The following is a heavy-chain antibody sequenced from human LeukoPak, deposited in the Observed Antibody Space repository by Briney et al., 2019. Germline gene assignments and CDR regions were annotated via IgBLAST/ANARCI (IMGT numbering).Heavy chain of an antibody. CDR3: AKDLQYSNYLFDY. D-gene: IGHD4-11*01. CDR1: GFTFSSYW. CDR2: ISGSGGST. Sequence: GGSLRLSCAASGFTFSSYWMSWVRQAPGKGLEWVSAISGSGGSTYYADSVKGRFTISRDNSKNTLYLQMNSLRAEDTAVYYCAKDLQYSNYLFDYWGQGTLVTVSS. V-gene: IGHV3-23*01. J-gene: IGHJ4*02.